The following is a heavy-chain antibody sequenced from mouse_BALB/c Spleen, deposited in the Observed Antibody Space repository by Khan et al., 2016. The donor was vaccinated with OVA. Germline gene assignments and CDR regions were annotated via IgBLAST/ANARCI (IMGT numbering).Heavy chain of an antibody. V-gene: IGHV1S81*02. J-gene: IGHJ3*01. CDR3: TRRGAARATLWFAY. Sequence: QVQLKQSGAELVKPGASVKLSCKASGYTFTGYYMYWLKQRPGQGLEWIGEINPSNGGTNFNEKFKSKATLTVDKSSSTAYMQLSSLTSEDSAVXYCTRRGAARATLWFAYWGQGTLVTGSA. D-gene: IGHD3-1*01. CDR2: INPSNGGT. CDR1: GYTFTGYY.